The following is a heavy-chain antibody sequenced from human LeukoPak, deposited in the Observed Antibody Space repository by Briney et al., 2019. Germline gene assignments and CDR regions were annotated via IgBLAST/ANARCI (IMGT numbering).Heavy chain of an antibody. CDR3: ARHVSVAVTNFFDY. D-gene: IGHD6-19*01. V-gene: IGHV4-59*05. J-gene: IGHJ4*02. CDR2: VYYTGTT. CDR1: GGSFSGYY. Sequence: SETLSLTCTVYGGSFSGYYWSWIRQPPGKGLEWIGGVYYTGTTYSNPSLKSRVTISVDTSKNQFSLRLSPVTAADTAVYYCARHVSVAVTNFFDYWGQGTLVTVSS.